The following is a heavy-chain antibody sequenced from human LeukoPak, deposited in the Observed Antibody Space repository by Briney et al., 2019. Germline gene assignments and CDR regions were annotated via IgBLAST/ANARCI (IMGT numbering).Heavy chain of an antibody. J-gene: IGHJ6*03. CDR3: ARGLMVRGVYYYYYMDV. CDR1: GFTFSSYS. D-gene: IGHD3-10*01. V-gene: IGHV4-4*07. Sequence: PGGSLRLSCAASGFTFSSYSMNWVRQAPGKGLEWIGRIYTSGSTNYNPSLKSRVTMSVDTSKNQFSLKLSSVTAADTAVYYCARGLMVRGVYYYYYMDVWGKGTTVTISS. CDR2: IYTSGST.